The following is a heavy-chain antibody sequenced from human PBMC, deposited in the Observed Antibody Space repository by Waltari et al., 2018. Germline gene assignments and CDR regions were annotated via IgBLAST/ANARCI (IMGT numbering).Heavy chain of an antibody. V-gene: IGHV1-69*02. Sequence: QVQLVQSGAEVKKPGSSVKVSCKASGGTFSSYTISWVRQAPGPGLAWMGRIIPILGIANYAQKFQGRVTITADKSTSTAYMELSSLRSEDTAVYYCASSDRSGDYDYVWGSDPYDYWGQGTLVTVSS. J-gene: IGHJ4*02. CDR3: ASSDRSGDYDYVWGSDPYDY. CDR1: GGTFSSYT. CDR2: IIPILGIA. D-gene: IGHD3-16*01.